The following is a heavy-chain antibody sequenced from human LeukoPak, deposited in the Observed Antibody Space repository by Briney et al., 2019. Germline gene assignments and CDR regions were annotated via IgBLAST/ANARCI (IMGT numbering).Heavy chain of an antibody. CDR3: ARSTWAKRSWFPIDWFDP. D-gene: IGHD6-13*01. V-gene: IGHV4-30-4*01. Sequence: PSETLSLTCTVPGGSISSGDYYWSWIRQPPGKGLEWIGYIYYSGSTYYNPSLKSRVTISVDTSKNQFSLKLSSVTAADTAVYYCARSTWAKRSWFPIDWFDPWGQGTLVSVSS. CDR2: IYYSGST. J-gene: IGHJ5*02. CDR1: GGSISSGDYY.